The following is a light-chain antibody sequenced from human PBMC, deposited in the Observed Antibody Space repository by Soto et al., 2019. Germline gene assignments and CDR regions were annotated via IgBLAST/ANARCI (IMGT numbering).Light chain of an antibody. V-gene: IGKV1-5*03. J-gene: IGKJ1*01. Sequence: DIQITQSPSTLSASVGDRSTITCRASQSMSVWLAWYQQKAGKDPNLLIYKAYRLESGVPSRFSGSGSETEFTLNISGLQPGDSATYYCQQYNSYSPTFGQGTKVDIK. CDR3: QQYNSYSPT. CDR1: QSMSVW. CDR2: KAY.